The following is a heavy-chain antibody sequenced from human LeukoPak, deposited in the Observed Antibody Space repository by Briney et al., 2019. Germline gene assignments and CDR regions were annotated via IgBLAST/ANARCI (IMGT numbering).Heavy chain of an antibody. V-gene: IGHV3-23*01. D-gene: IGHD6-19*01. Sequence: PGGSLRLSCAASGFTFSSYAMSWVRQAPGKGLEWVSAISGSGGSTYYADSVKGRFTISRDNSKNTLYLQMNSLRAEDTAVHYCATEDVKAVALFDYWGQGTLVTVSS. J-gene: IGHJ4*02. CDR2: ISGSGGST. CDR1: GFTFSSYA. CDR3: ATEDVKAVALFDY.